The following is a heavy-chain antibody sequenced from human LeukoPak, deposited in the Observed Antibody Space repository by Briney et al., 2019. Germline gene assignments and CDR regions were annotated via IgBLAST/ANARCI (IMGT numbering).Heavy chain of an antibody. D-gene: IGHD4-23*01. CDR2: ISAYSGST. CDR3: ARTGSDYGGNSFDY. J-gene: IGHJ4*02. Sequence: ASVKVSCKASGYTFINYGINWVRQAPGQGLEWLGWISAYSGSTNYAQKLQDRVTMTTDTSTNTAYIELRSLRSDDTAVYFCARTGSDYGGNSFDYWGQGTLVTVSS. V-gene: IGHV1-18*01. CDR1: GYTFINYG.